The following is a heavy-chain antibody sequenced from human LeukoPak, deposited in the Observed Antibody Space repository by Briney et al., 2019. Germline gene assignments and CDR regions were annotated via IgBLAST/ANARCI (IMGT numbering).Heavy chain of an antibody. CDR1: GGSFSGYY. D-gene: IGHD3-16*02. CDR2: INHSGST. CDR3: ARVARNYDYVWGSYRYYGMDV. V-gene: IGHV4-34*01. J-gene: IGHJ6*02. Sequence: SETLSLTCAVYGGSFSGYYWSWIRQPPGKGLEWIGEINHSGSTNYNPSLKSRVTISVDTSKNQFSLKLSSVTAADTAVYYCARVARNYDYVWGSYRYYGMDVWGQGTTVTVSS.